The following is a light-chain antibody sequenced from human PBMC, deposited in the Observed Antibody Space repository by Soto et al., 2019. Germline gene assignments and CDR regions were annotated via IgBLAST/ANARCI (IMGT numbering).Light chain of an antibody. V-gene: IGLV2-14*01. CDR1: TNDIGGYKF. J-gene: IGLJ3*02. Sequence: QSALTQPASVSGSPGQAITLSCTGTTNDIGGYKFVSWYQQHPGKAPKLIIYEVTNRPSGVSNRFSGSKSGNTASLTISGLQAEDEADYYCNSYTSTSTGVFGGGTKVTVL. CDR2: EVT. CDR3: NSYTSTSTGV.